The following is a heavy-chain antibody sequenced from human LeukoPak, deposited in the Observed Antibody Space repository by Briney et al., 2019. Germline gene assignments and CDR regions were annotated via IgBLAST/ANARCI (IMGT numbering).Heavy chain of an antibody. CDR3: ARHFYGSGTYYHFDY. CDR1: GYSFPSYG. J-gene: IGHJ4*02. CDR2: ISPYNDNT. V-gene: IGHV1-18*01. Sequence: GASVKVSCKASGYSFPSYGISWVRQAPGQGPEWMGWISPYNDNTNYAQKLQGRATLTTETSTSTAYMELRSLRSDDTAVYYCARHFYGSGTYYHFDYWGQGTLVTVSS. D-gene: IGHD3-10*01.